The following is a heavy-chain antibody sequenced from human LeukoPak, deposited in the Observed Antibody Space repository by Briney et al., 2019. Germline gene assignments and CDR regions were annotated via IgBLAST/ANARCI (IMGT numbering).Heavy chain of an antibody. CDR3: AHSGSTMVRGVSED. D-gene: IGHD3-10*01. V-gene: IGHV3-48*04. J-gene: IGHJ4*02. CDR2: ISSSSSTI. Sequence: GGSLRLSCAASGFTFSSYSMNWVRQAPGKGLEWVSYISSSSSTIYYADSVKGRFTTSRDNAKNSLYLQMNSLRAEDTAVYYCAHSGSTMVRGVSEDWGQGTLVTVSS. CDR1: GFTFSSYS.